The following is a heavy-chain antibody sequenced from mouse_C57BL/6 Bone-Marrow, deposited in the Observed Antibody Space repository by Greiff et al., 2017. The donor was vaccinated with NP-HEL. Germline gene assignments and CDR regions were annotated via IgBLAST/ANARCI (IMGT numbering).Heavy chain of an antibody. V-gene: IGHV1-26*01. CDR2: INPNNGGT. J-gene: IGHJ3*01. CDR3: ARAATVVAGFAY. CDR1: GYTFTDYY. Sequence: EVQLQQSGPELVKPGASVKISCKASGYTFTDYYMNWVKQSHGKSLEWIGDINPNNGGTSYNQKFKGKATLTVDKSSSTAYMELRSLTSEDSAVYYCARAATVVAGFAYWGQGTLVTVSA. D-gene: IGHD1-1*01.